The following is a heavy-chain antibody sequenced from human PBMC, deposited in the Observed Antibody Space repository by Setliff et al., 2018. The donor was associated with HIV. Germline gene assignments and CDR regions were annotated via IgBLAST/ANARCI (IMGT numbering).Heavy chain of an antibody. D-gene: IGHD4-17*01. CDR1: GFTFSNAW. CDR2: ISSGGIIK. J-gene: IGHJ4*02. Sequence: GGSLRLSCGATGFTFSNAWMSWVRQAPGKGLEWVSSISSGGIIKKYSGSVKGRFTISRDNSNDTVYLQMNSLRAEDTAVYYCARNYGDYRGYFDYWGQGTLVTVSS. CDR3: ARNYGDYRGYFDY. V-gene: IGHV3-NL1*01.